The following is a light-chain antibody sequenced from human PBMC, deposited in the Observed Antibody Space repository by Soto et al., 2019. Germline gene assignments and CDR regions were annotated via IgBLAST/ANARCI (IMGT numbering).Light chain of an antibody. Sequence: EIVMTQSPGTLSVSPGERTTLSCRASQSVSSNLAWYQQKPGQAPRLLIYTASTRATGIPARFSGSWSGTEFTLTISSLQSEDFAVYYCQQYNNWPRLTFGGGTKVEIK. CDR3: QQYNNWPRLT. CDR2: TAS. J-gene: IGKJ4*01. V-gene: IGKV3-15*01. CDR1: QSVSSN.